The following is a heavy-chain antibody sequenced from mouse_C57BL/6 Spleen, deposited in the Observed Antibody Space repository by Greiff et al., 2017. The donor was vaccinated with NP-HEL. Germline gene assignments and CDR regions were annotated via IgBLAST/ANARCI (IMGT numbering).Heavy chain of an antibody. CDR3: ARYGSGFDY. Sequence: QVQLQQPGAELVKPGASVKMSCKASGYTFTSYWITWVKQRPGQGLEWIGDIYPGSGSTNYNEKLKSRSTLSVDNSNNTAYMQLSSLTSEDSAVYYCARYGSGFDYWGQGTTLTVSS. V-gene: IGHV1-55*01. D-gene: IGHD1-2*01. CDR2: IYPGSGST. J-gene: IGHJ2*01. CDR1: GYTFTSYW.